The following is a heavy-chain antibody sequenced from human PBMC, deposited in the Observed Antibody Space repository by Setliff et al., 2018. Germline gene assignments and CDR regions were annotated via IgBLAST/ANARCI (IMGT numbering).Heavy chain of an antibody. CDR3: TRGPDGYTYQGAFDI. V-gene: IGHV4-34*01. J-gene: IGHJ3*02. Sequence: PSETLSLTCAVYGGSFSGYYWSWIRQPPGKGLEWIGEINHSGSTNYNPSLKSRVTISVDTSKNQLSLKLSSVTAADTAVYYCTRGPDGYTYQGAFDIWGQGTMVTVSS. CDR1: GGSFSGYY. D-gene: IGHD5-12*01. CDR2: INHSGST.